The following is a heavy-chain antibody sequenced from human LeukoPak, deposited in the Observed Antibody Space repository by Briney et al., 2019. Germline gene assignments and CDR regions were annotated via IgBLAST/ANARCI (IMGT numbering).Heavy chain of an antibody. J-gene: IGHJ3*02. CDR1: GFTFSSYW. CDR3: ARDRREPPDAFDI. Sequence: GGSLRLSCAASGFTFSSYWMSWVRQAPGKGLEWVANIKQDGSEKYYVDSMKGRFTISRDNAKNSLYLQMNSLRAEDTAVYYCARDRREPPDAFDIWGQGTMVTVSS. CDR2: IKQDGSEK. D-gene: IGHD1-26*01. V-gene: IGHV3-7*01.